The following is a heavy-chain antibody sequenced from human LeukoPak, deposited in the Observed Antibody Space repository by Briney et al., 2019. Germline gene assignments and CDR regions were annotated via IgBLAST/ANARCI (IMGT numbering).Heavy chain of an antibody. CDR2: VSGNGGDT. CDR1: GITFNDFA. D-gene: IGHD1-26*01. J-gene: IGHJ1*01. V-gene: IGHV3-23*01. Sequence: GGSLRLSCATSGITFNDFAMSWVRQAPGKGLEWVSAVSGNGGDTFYADSVKGRFTISRDNSKNTLYLQLTSLRAEDTAVYYCAKDHAVGAKGVEYFQHWGQGTLVTVSS. CDR3: AKDHAVGAKGVEYFQH.